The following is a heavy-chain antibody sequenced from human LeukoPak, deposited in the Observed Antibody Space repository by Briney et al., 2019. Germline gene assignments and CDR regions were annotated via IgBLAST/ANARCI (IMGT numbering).Heavy chain of an antibody. CDR3: ARHSGSYYGLFDY. Sequence: SETLSLTCTVSGGPISNYYWNWIRQPPGEGVEGIGYIYYSGTTNYNPSLKSRVSMSVDTSKNQFSLTLSPVTAADTAVYYCARHSGSYYGLFDYWGQGTLVTVSS. D-gene: IGHD1-26*01. V-gene: IGHV4-59*08. CDR1: GGPISNYY. CDR2: IYYSGTT. J-gene: IGHJ4*02.